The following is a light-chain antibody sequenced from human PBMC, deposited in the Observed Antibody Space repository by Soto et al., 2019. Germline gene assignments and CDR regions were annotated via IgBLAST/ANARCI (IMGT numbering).Light chain of an antibody. Sequence: GERASISCGASQSVRGDFAWYLQKPGQAPRLLIYGASIRATGIPARFSGSGVGTEFTLTISSLQSEGFSVYSCQQYNNWPLTFGGGTKVEIK. CDR3: QQYNNWPLT. CDR1: QSVRGD. V-gene: IGKV3-15*01. CDR2: GAS. J-gene: IGKJ4*01.